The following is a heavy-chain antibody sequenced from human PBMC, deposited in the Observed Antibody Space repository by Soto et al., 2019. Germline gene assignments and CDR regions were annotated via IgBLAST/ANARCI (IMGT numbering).Heavy chain of an antibody. J-gene: IGHJ4*02. Sequence: PSETLSLTCTVSGGSISSYYWSWIRQPPGKRLEWIGYIYYSGSTNYNPSLKSRVTISVDTSKNQFSLKLSSVTAADTAVYYCARVDSSGSFDYWGQGTLVTVSS. CDR2: IYYSGST. V-gene: IGHV4-59*01. D-gene: IGHD3-22*01. CDR3: ARVDSSGSFDY. CDR1: GGSISSYY.